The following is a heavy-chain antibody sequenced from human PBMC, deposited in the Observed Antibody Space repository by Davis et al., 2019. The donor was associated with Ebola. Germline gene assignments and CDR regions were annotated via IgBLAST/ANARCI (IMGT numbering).Heavy chain of an antibody. Sequence: KVSCKGSGYSFTSHWIGWVRQMPGKGLEWMGIIYPGDSDTRYNPSLQGQVTISADKSISTAYLQWSSLKATDTAMYYCARVGRLSPDYNHYVMDVWGQGTTVTVSS. V-gene: IGHV5-51*01. J-gene: IGHJ6*02. D-gene: IGHD1-14*01. CDR3: ARVGRLSPDYNHYVMDV. CDR1: GYSFTSHW. CDR2: IYPGDSDT.